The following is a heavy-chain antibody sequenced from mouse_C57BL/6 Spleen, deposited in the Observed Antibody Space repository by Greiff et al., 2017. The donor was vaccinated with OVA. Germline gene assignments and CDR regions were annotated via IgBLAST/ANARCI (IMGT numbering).Heavy chain of an antibody. CDR2: IDPSDSET. D-gene: IGHD1-1*01. J-gene: IGHJ2*01. V-gene: IGHV1-52*01. Sequence: LKESGAELVRPGSSVKLSCKASGYTFTSYWMHWVKQRPIQGLEWIGNIDPSDSETHYNQKFKDKATLTVDKSSSTAYMQLSSLTSEDSAVYYCAREGVYGSIFDYWGQGTTLTVSS. CDR3: AREGVYGSIFDY. CDR1: GYTFTSYW.